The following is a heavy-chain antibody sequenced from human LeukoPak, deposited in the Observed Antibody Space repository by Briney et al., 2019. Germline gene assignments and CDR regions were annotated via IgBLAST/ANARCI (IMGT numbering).Heavy chain of an antibody. CDR2: ISAYNGNT. J-gene: IGHJ4*02. V-gene: IGHV1-18*01. CDR1: GYTFTIYG. Sequence: ASVKVSFKASGYTFTIYGISWVRQAPGQGLEWMGWISAYNGNTNYAQKLQGRVTMTTDTSTSTAYMELRSLRSDDTAVYYCARHAMGIAVADTDYWGQGTLVTVSS. CDR3: ARHAMGIAVADTDY. D-gene: IGHD6-19*01.